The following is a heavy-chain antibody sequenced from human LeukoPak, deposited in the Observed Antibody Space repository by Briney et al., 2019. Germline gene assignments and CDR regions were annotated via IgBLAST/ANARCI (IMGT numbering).Heavy chain of an antibody. J-gene: IGHJ3*02. CDR2: IYYTGST. CDR1: GGSITSSSFY. V-gene: IGHV4-39*01. CDR3: ARLMITFGGIIVWAFDI. Sequence: SETLSLTCTVSGGSITSSSFYWGWIRQPPGKGLEWIGCIYYTGSTYYNPSLKSRVIISGDTSKNQFSIDLSSVTAADTAVYYCARLMITFGGIIVWAFDIWGRGTMVTVSS. D-gene: IGHD3-16*02.